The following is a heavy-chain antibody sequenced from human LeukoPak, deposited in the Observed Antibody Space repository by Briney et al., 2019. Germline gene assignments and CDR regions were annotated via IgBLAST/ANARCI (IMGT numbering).Heavy chain of an antibody. J-gene: IGHJ1*01. CDR3: ASFRDYGSGTYGFQH. D-gene: IGHD3-10*01. V-gene: IGHV4-4*07. Sequence: PSETLSLTCTVSGGSISSYYWSWIRQAAGKGLEWIGRIYVSGSTNYDPSLKSRVTMSVDTSKNQFSLKLSSVTAADTAVYYGASFRDYGSGTYGFQHWGQGTLVTVSS. CDR2: IYVSGST. CDR1: GGSISSYY.